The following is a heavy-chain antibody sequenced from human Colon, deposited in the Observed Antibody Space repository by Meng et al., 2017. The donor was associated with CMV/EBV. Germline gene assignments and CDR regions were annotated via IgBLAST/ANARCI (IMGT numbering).Heavy chain of an antibody. CDR2: IKHDGSAM. V-gene: IGHV3-7*01. CDR1: GFTFSNFW. D-gene: IGHD4-11*01. Sequence: GESLKISCAASGFTFSNFWMNWVRQAPGKGLEWVANIKHDGSAMYYVDSVKGRFTISRDNAKNSLYLQMNSLRSEDTALYYCARGPVTARYYGMDVWGQGTTVTVSS. J-gene: IGHJ6*02. CDR3: ARGPVTARYYGMDV.